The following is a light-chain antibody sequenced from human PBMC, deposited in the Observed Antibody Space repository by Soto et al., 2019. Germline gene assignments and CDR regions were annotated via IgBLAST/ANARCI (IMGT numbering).Light chain of an antibody. Sequence: IQSTQSPSSLSASVGDRVTITCRASQGISSYLGWYQQKPGKAPNLLIYDASTLHSGVPSRFSGGGSGTDFTLTISSLQPEDFATYYCQQVNVYPSTFGGGTKVEIK. V-gene: IGKV1-9*01. CDR2: DAS. CDR1: QGISSY. J-gene: IGKJ4*01. CDR3: QQVNVYPST.